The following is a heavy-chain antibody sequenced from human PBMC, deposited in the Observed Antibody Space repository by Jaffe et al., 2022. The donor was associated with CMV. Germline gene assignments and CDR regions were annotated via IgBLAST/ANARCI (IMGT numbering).Heavy chain of an antibody. CDR2: INHSGST. J-gene: IGHJ5*02. V-gene: IGHV4-34*01. Sequence: QVQLQQWGAGLLKPSETLSLTCAVYGGSFSGYYWSWIRQPPGKGLEWIGEINHSGSTNYNPSLKSRVTISVDTSKNQFSLKLSSVTAADTAVYYCARGIAAAGQNNWFDPWGQGTLVTVSS. D-gene: IGHD6-13*01. CDR3: ARGIAAAGQNNWFDP. CDR1: GGSFSGYY.